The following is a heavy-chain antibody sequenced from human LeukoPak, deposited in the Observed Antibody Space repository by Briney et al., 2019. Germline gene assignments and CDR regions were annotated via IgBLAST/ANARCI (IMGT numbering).Heavy chain of an antibody. J-gene: IGHJ6*02. D-gene: IGHD2-2*01. CDR2: ISSSGSTI. CDR1: GFTFSDYY. Sequence: GGSLRLSCAASGFTFSDYYMSWIRQAPGKGLEWVSYISSSGSTIYYADSVQGRFTISRDNAKNSLYLQMNSLRAEDTAVYYCARDQTVVVPAANDYYGMDVRGQGTTVTVSS. CDR3: ARDQTVVVPAANDYYGMDV. V-gene: IGHV3-11*01.